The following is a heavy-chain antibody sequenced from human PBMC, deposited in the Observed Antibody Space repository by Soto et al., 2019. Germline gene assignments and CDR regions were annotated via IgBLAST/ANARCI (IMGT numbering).Heavy chain of an antibody. CDR2: ISWNSGSI. V-gene: IGHV3-9*01. D-gene: IGHD3-3*01. J-gene: IGHJ6*03. Sequence: EVQLVESGGGLVQPGRSLRLSCAASGFTFDDYAMHWVRQAPGKGLEWVSGISWNSGSIGYADSVKGRFTISRDNAKNSLYLQMNSLRAEDTALYYCAKTYYDFWSGQKKGGYYYYMDVWGKGTTVTVSS. CDR3: AKTYYDFWSGQKKGGYYYYMDV. CDR1: GFTFDDYA.